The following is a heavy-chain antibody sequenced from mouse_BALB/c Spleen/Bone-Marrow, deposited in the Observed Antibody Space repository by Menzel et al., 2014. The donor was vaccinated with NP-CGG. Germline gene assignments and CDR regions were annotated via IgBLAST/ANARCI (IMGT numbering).Heavy chain of an antibody. CDR1: RFDFSRYW. Sequence: EVMLVESGGGLVQPGGSLKLSCAASRFDFSRYWMSWVRQAPGKGLEWVGEINPDSSTINYPPSLKDKFIISRDNAKNTLYLQMSKVRSEDTALYYCARVTFPYFDYWGQGTTRTGSS. V-gene: IGHV4-1*02. CDR2: INPDSSTI. CDR3: ARVTFPYFDY. D-gene: IGHD2-13*01. J-gene: IGHJ2*01.